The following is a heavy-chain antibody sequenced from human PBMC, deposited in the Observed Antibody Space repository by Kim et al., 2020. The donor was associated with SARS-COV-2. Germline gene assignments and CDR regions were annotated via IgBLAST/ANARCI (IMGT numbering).Heavy chain of an antibody. CDR3: ARLSDYYDDSGSGADHDAFDI. CDR1: GGSISSHF. V-gene: IGHV4-59*11. D-gene: IGHD3-16*01. Sequence: SETLSLTCTVSGGSISSHFWGWMRQFPGEGLEWIGYISPSGNTNYNPSLKSRLTLSLDTSRNRFSLNLDSVTAADMAFYYCARLSDYYDDSGSGADHDAFDIWGQGAMVTVSS. CDR2: ISPSGNT. J-gene: IGHJ3*02.